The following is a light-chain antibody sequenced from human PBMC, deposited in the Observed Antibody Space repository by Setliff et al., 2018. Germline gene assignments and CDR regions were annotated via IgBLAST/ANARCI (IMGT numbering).Light chain of an antibody. CDR3: QSYDSSLSGSV. Sequence: QSALTQPASVSGSPGQSITISCTGTSSDVGGYNYVSWYQQHPGKAPKLMIYDVSKRPSGVSNRFSGSKSGTSASLAITGLQAEDESDYYCQSYDSSLSGSVFGTGTKVTVL. J-gene: IGLJ1*01. CDR1: SSDVGGYNY. V-gene: IGLV2-14*01. CDR2: DVS.